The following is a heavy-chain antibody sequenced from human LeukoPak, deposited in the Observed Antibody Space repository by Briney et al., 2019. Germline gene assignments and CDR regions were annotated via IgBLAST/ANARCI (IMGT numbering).Heavy chain of an antibody. CDR2: MNPNSGNT. J-gene: IGHJ4*02. V-gene: IGHV1-8*01. CDR1: GYTYTSYD. CDR3: ARTRAYQLRTDY. D-gene: IGHD2-2*01. Sequence: ASVKVSCKASGYTYTSYDINWVRQATGKGLEWMGWMNPNSGNTGYAQKFQGRVTMTRNTSISTAYTELSSLRSEDTAVYYCARTRAYQLRTDYWGQGTLVTVSS.